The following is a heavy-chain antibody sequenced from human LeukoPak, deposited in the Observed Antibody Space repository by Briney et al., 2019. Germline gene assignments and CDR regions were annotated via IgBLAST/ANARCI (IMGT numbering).Heavy chain of an antibody. J-gene: IGHJ4*02. V-gene: IGHV1-2*04. Sequence: ASVNVSCKASGYTFTGYYMHWVRQAPGQGLEWMGWINPNSGGTNYAQRFQGWVTMTRDTSISTAYMELSRLRSDDTAVYYCARGGGSGSYYNGNSFDYWGQGTLVTVSS. CDR2: INPNSGGT. CDR1: GYTFTGYY. CDR3: ARGGGSGSYYNGNSFDY. D-gene: IGHD3-10*01.